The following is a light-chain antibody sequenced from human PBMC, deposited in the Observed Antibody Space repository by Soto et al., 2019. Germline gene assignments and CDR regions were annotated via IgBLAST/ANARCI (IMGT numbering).Light chain of an antibody. CDR1: SSDVGGYNY. J-gene: IGLJ2*01. CDR3: SSYTSSSTLVV. CDR2: EVS. V-gene: IGLV2-14*01. Sequence: QSALTQPASVSGSPGQSITISCSETSSDVGGYNYVSWYQQHPGKAPKLMIYEVSNRPSGVSNRFSGSKSGNTASLTISGLQAQDEADYHCSSYTSSSTLVVFGGGTKLTVL.